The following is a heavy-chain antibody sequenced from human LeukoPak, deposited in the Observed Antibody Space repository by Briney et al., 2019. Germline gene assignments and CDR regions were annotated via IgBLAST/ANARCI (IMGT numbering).Heavy chain of an antibody. CDR2: ISYDGSNK. J-gene: IGHJ1*01. V-gene: IGHV3-30*03. Sequence: GGSLRLSCAASEFTFSSYGMHWVRQAPGKGLEWVAVISYDGSNKYYADSVKGRFTISRDNSKNTLYLQMNSLRAEDTAVYYCAGSSGYYPAEYFQHWGQGTLVTVSS. CDR1: EFTFSSYG. D-gene: IGHD3-22*01. CDR3: AGSSGYYPAEYFQH.